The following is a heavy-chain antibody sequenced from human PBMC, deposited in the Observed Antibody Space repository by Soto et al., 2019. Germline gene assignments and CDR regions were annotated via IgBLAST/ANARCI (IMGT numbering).Heavy chain of an antibody. V-gene: IGHV4-59*01. CDR1: GGSISSYY. CDR3: ARQDSSGWWYYFDY. J-gene: IGHJ4*02. Sequence: SSETLSLTCTVSGGSISSYYWSWIQQPPGKGLEWIGYIYYSGSTNYNPSLKSRVTISVDTSKNQFSLKLSSVTAADTAVYYCARQDSSGWWYYFDYWGQGTLVTVSS. D-gene: IGHD6-19*01. CDR2: IYYSGST.